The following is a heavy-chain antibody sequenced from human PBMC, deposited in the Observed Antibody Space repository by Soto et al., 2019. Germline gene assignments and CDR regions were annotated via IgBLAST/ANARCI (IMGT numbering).Heavy chain of an antibody. Sequence: SETLSLTCTVSGGPISSYYWSWIRQPAGKGLEWIGRIYTSGSTNYNPSLKSLVTISVDTSKNQFSLKLSSVTAADTAVYYCARDRPTSSIAARLWNYYCYGLDIWGQGTTVTVSS. CDR1: GGPISSYY. CDR3: ARDRPTSSIAARLWNYYCYGLDI. J-gene: IGHJ6*02. D-gene: IGHD6-6*01. CDR2: IYTSGST. V-gene: IGHV4-4*07.